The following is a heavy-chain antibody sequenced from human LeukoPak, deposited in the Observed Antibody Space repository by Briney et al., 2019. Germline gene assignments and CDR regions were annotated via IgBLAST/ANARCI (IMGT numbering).Heavy chain of an antibody. J-gene: IGHJ2*01. CDR2: ISSNGGGP. CDR3: VRQLAVPGSGYFDL. CDR1: GFTFSSYA. Sequence: GGSLRLSCSASGFTFSSYAMHWVRRAPGKGLEYGSAISSNGGGPYYADSVKGRFTISRDNSKNTLHLQMSSLRAEDTAVYYCVRQLAVPGSGYFDLWGRGTLVTVSS. V-gene: IGHV3-64D*06. D-gene: IGHD6-19*01.